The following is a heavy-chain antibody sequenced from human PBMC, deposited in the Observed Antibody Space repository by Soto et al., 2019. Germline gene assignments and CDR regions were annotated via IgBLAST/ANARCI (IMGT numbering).Heavy chain of an antibody. D-gene: IGHD2-2*01. CDR1: GYTLTELS. CDR3: ATAIMLGYCSSTRCPEWGY. CDR2: FDPEDGET. Sequence: ASVKVSCKVSGYTLTELSMHWVRQAPGKGLEWMGGFDPEDGETIYAQKFQGRVTMTEDTSTDTAYMELSSLRSEDTAVYYCATAIMLGYCSSTRCPEWGYWGQGTLVTVSS. V-gene: IGHV1-24*01. J-gene: IGHJ4*02.